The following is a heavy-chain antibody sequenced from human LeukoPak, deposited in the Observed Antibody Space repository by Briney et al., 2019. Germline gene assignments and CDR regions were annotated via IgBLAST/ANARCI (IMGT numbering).Heavy chain of an antibody. D-gene: IGHD2-2*01. CDR3: ARDGGSTSDFDY. CDR2: IIPIFGTA. V-gene: IGHV1-69*13. J-gene: IGHJ4*02. CDR1: GGTFSSYA. Sequence: ASVKVSCKASGGTFSSYAISWVRQAPGQGLEWMGGIIPIFGTANYAQEFQGRVTITADESTSTAYMELSSLRSEDTAVYYCARDGGSTSDFDYWGQGTLVTVSS.